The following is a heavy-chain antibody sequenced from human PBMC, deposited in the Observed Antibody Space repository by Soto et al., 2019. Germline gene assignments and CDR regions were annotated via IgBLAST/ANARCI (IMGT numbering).Heavy chain of an antibody. Sequence: PGGSLRLSCAASGFTFSSYAMHWVRQAPGKGLEYVSAISSNGGSTYYANSVKCRFTISRDNSKNTLYLQMGSLRAEDMAVYYCARVAVAPDYWGQGTLVTVSS. CDR2: ISSNGGST. V-gene: IGHV3-64*01. J-gene: IGHJ4*02. D-gene: IGHD6-19*01. CDR3: ARVAVAPDY. CDR1: GFTFSSYA.